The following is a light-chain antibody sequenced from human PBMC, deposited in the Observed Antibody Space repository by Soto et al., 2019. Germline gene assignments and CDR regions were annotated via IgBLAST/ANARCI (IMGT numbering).Light chain of an antibody. CDR3: QQYGSSYT. CDR2: GAS. V-gene: IGKV3-20*01. CDR1: QSVSSNY. Sequence: EIVLTQSPGTPSLSPGERATLSCRASQSVSSNYLAWYQQKPGQAPRLLIYGASIRATGLPDRFSGSGSGTDFTLTISRLEPEDFAVYYCQQYGSSYTFGQGTKLEIK. J-gene: IGKJ2*01.